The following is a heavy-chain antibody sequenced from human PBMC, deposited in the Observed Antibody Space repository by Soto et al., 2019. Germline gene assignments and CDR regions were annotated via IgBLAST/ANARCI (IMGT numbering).Heavy chain of an antibody. J-gene: IGHJ6*02. D-gene: IGHD3-3*01. V-gene: IGHV1-18*04. CDR3: ARDGTIFGVVIYYYYGMDV. Sequence: ASVKVSCKASGYTFTSYGISWVRQAPGQGLEWMGWISAYNGNTNYAQKLQGRVTMTTDTSTSTAYMELRSLRSDDTAVYYCARDGTIFGVVIYYYYGMDVWGRGTTVTAP. CDR1: GYTFTSYG. CDR2: ISAYNGNT.